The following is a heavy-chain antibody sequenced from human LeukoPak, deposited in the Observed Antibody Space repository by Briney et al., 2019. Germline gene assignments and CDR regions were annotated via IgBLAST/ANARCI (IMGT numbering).Heavy chain of an antibody. Sequence: PGGSLRLSCAASGFTFSSYAMHWVRQAPGKGLEWVAVISYDGSNKYYADSVKGRFTISRDNSKNTLYLRMNSLRAEDTAVYYCARGIYYYDSSGYDDAFDIWGQGTMVTVSS. CDR1: GFTFSSYA. D-gene: IGHD3-22*01. V-gene: IGHV3-30-3*01. CDR2: ISYDGSNK. J-gene: IGHJ3*02. CDR3: ARGIYYYDSSGYDDAFDI.